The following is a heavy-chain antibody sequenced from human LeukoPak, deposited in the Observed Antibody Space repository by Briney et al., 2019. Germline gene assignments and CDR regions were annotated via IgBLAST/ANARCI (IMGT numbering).Heavy chain of an antibody. J-gene: IGHJ4*02. CDR2: ISYDGSNK. Sequence: PGRSLRLSCAASGFTFSSYGMHWVRQAPGKGLEWVAVISYDGSNKYYADSVKGRFTISRDNSKNTLYLQMNSLRAEDTAVYYCAKARGDAGGYDFYFDYWGQGTLVTVSS. CDR1: GFTFSSYG. D-gene: IGHD5-12*01. CDR3: AKARGDAGGYDFYFDY. V-gene: IGHV3-30*18.